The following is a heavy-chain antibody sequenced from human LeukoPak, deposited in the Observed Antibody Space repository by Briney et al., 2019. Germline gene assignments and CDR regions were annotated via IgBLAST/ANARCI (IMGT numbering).Heavy chain of an antibody. D-gene: IGHD2-2*02. CDR3: ARGRFVVVPAAIRSRYYYMDV. Sequence: SETLSLTCTVSGGSISSYYWSWIRQPPGKRLEWIGYIYTSGSTNYNPSLKSRVTISVDTSKNQFSLKLSSVTAADTAVYYCARGRFVVVPAAIRSRYYYMDVWGKGTTVTVSS. J-gene: IGHJ6*03. V-gene: IGHV4-4*09. CDR1: GGSISSYY. CDR2: IYTSGST.